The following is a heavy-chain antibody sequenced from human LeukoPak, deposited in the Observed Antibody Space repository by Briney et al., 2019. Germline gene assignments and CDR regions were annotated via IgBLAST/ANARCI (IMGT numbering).Heavy chain of an antibody. D-gene: IGHD1-20*01. V-gene: IGHV3-74*01. CDR1: GFPFSSYW. Sequence: GGSLRLSCVASGFPFSSYWMTWVRQAPGKGLVWVSRVNIDGSSTIYADSVKGRFTISRDNAKNTLYLQMNSLRAEDTAVYYCARGQGDITGDTNWFDPWGQGTLVTVSS. CDR2: VNIDGSST. J-gene: IGHJ5*02. CDR3: ARGQGDITGDTNWFDP.